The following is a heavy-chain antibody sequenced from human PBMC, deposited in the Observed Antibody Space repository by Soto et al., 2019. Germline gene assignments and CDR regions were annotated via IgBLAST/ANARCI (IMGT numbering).Heavy chain of an antibody. D-gene: IGHD3-10*01. CDR1: SGSISSSNW. CDR2: IYHSGST. Sequence: QVQLQESGPGLVKPSGTLSLTCAVSSGSISSSNWWSWVRQPPGKGLEWIGEIYHSGSTNYNPSLESRVTISADKSKTQFSLKLSSVTAADTAVYYCARDPALWFGEHNYFDYWGQGTLVTVSS. V-gene: IGHV4-4*02. CDR3: ARDPALWFGEHNYFDY. J-gene: IGHJ4*02.